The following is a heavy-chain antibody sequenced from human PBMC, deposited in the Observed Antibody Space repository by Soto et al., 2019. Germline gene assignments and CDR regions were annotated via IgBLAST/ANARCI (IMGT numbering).Heavy chain of an antibody. D-gene: IGHD4-17*01. Sequence: QVQLQESGPGLVKPSQTLSLTCTVSGGSISSGGYYWSWIRQHPGKGLEWIGYIYYSGSTYYNPSLKSRVTIPVDTSKNQFSLKLSSVTAADTAVYYCARDRGYGDPRGYYGMDVWGQGTTVTVSS. J-gene: IGHJ6*02. CDR3: ARDRGYGDPRGYYGMDV. V-gene: IGHV4-31*03. CDR1: GGSISSGGYY. CDR2: IYYSGST.